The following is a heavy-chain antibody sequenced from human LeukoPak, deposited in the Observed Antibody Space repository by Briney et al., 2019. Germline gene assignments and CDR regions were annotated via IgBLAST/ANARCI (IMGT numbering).Heavy chain of an antibody. Sequence: SETLSLTCTVSGDSIINYYWTWIRQPPGKGLEWIGYIYYSGTTKYNPSLNSRVTISVDTSRNQFSLKLTSVTAADTAVYYCAREGGGPRRLDPWVQGTLVTVSS. D-gene: IGHD6-25*01. CDR1: GDSIINYY. V-gene: IGHV4-59*12. J-gene: IGHJ5*02. CDR2: IYYSGTT. CDR3: AREGGGPRRLDP.